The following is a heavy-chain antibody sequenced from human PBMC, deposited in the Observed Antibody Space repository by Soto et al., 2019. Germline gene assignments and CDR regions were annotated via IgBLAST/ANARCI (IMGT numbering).Heavy chain of an antibody. V-gene: IGHV4-39*01. CDR2: IYYSGST. CDR3: ERTGAYYYGMDV. J-gene: IGHJ6*02. Sequence: PSETLSLTCTVSGGSISSSSYYWGWIRQPPGKGLEWIGSIYYSGSTYYNPSIKSRVTISVDTSKNQFSLKLSSVTAADTAVYYCERTGAYYYGMDVWGQGTTVTVSS. CDR1: GGSISSSSYY.